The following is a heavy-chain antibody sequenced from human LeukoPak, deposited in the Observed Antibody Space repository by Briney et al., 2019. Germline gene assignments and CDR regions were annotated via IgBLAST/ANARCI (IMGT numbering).Heavy chain of an antibody. J-gene: IGHJ4*02. D-gene: IGHD3-22*01. Sequence: SQTLSLTCAISGDSVSSNSASRNWFRQSPSRGLEWLGRTFYTSKWNNDYAVSVKSRITINPDTSKNHFSLQLNSVTPEDTAVYYCARRRYYDYTGFFDYWGQGTLVTVSS. CDR3: ARRRYYDYTGFFDY. CDR2: TFYTSKWNN. V-gene: IGHV6-1*01. CDR1: GDSVSSNSAS.